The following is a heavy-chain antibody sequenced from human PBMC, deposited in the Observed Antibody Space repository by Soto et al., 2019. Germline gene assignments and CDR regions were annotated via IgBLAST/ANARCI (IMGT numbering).Heavy chain of an antibody. CDR3: AGDKGCRDGMDV. V-gene: IGHV4-30-4*08. J-gene: IGHJ6*02. CDR2: IYFRGST. Sequence: SVTLSLTCTVAGGYITSRDYYWSWIRQAPGKGLDWIGYIYFRGSTHYSLSIKSRVTIPVHTSQNQFSLKLSSVTAADTAIYYCAGDKGCRDGMDVRGQGTTVTVYS. D-gene: IGHD2-15*01. CDR1: GGYITSRDYY.